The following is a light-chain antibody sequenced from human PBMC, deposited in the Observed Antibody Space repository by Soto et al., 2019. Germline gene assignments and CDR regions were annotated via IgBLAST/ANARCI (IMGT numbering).Light chain of an antibody. CDR1: SSDVGGYNY. CDR2: EVS. V-gene: IGLV2-8*01. J-gene: IGLJ3*02. CDR3: NSYAGSNNWV. Sequence: QSALPQPASVSGSPGQSITISCTGTSSDVGGYNYVSWYQQHPAKAPKLMISEVSKRPSGVPDRFSGSKSGNTASLTVSGLQAEYEADYYCNSYAGSNNWVFGGGTKLTV.